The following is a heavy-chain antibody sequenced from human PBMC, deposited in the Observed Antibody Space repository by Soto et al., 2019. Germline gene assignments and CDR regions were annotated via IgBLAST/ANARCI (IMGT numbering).Heavy chain of an antibody. CDR1: GASITSSDSY. CDR2: INSSGRA. CDR3: ASFSTLGKDYGVDV. J-gene: IGHJ6*02. Sequence: QVQLQESGPGLVKPSQTLSLTCSVSGASITSSDSYWGLIRQPPGKGLEWIGYINSSGRAYYKPSLMSRGSISIDTSKNQFSQRLTSVTVSDTAVYFCASFSTLGKDYGVDVWGQGTTVTVSS. V-gene: IGHV4-30-4*01. D-gene: IGHD3-3*02.